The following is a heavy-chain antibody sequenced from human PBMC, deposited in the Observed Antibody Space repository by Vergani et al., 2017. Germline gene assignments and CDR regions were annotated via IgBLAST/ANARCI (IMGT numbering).Heavy chain of an antibody. V-gene: IGHV4-34*01. Sequence: QVQLQQWGAGLLKPSETLSLTCAVYGGSFSGYYWSWIRQPPGKGLEWIGEINHSGSTNYNPSLKSRVTMTRDTSTSTVYMELSSLRSEDTAVYYCARDSGGFSSGWYWSRGIYGMDVWGQGTTVTVSS. CDR3: ARDSGGFSSGWYWSRGIYGMDV. CDR1: GGSFSGYY. J-gene: IGHJ6*02. CDR2: INHSGST. D-gene: IGHD6-19*01.